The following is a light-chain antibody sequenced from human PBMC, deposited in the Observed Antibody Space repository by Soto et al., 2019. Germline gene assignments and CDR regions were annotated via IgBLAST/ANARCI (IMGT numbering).Light chain of an antibody. CDR3: QQSYSTPRGFT. Sequence: DIQMTQSPSSLSASVGDRVTITCRASQSITSYLNWYQQKPGKAPKLLIYGASSLQSGVPSRFSGSGSGTDLTLTISSLQPEDFATYYCQQSYSTPRGFTFGPGTKVDIK. J-gene: IGKJ3*01. CDR2: GAS. CDR1: QSITSY. V-gene: IGKV1-39*01.